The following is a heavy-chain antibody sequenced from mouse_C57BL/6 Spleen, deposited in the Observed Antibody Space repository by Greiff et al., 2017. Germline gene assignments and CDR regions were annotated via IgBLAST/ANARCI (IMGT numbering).Heavy chain of an antibody. Sequence: QVQLQQSGAELMKPGASVKLSCKATGYTFTGYSIAWVKQRPGHGLEWIGETFPGSGSTNYTEKFKGQATFTADTSSHTAYMQLSSLTTEDSAIYYCARGRQLRPFDYWGQGTTLTVSS. V-gene: IGHV1-9*01. CDR2: TFPGSGST. CDR1: GYTFTGYS. J-gene: IGHJ2*01. CDR3: ARGRQLRPFDY. D-gene: IGHD3-2*02.